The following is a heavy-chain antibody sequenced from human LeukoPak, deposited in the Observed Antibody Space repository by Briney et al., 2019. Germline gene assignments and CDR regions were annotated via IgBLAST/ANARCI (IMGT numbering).Heavy chain of an antibody. V-gene: IGHV1-2*02. J-gene: IGHJ4*02. D-gene: IGHD4-17*01. CDR2: INPNSGGT. CDR1: GYTFTGYY. CDR3: ARRGATVTTLTIDY. Sequence: GASVKVSCKASGYTFTGYYMHWVRQAPGQGLEWMGWINPNSGGTNYAQKFQGRVTMTRDTSISTAYMELSRLRSDDTAVYYCARRGATVTTLTIDYWGQGTLVTVSS.